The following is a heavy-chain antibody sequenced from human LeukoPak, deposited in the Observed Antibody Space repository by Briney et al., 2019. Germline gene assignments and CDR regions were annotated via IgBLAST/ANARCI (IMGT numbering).Heavy chain of an antibody. J-gene: IGHJ4*02. CDR3: ARVVLDCGGDCYTYYFDY. Sequence: SVKVSCKASGGTFSSYAISWVRQAPGQGLEWMGGIIPIFGTANYAQKFRGRVTITADESTSTAYMELSSLRSEDTAVYYCARVVLDCGGDCYTYYFDYWGQGTLVTVSS. V-gene: IGHV1-69*13. D-gene: IGHD2-21*02. CDR2: IIPIFGTA. CDR1: GGTFSSYA.